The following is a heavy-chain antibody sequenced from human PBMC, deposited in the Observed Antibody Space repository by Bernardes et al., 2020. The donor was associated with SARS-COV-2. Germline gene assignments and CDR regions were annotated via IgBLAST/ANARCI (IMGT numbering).Heavy chain of an antibody. Sequence: ETLSLTCTVSGGSISAYYWSWFRQPPGKGLEWIGYLYYTGSTNYNPSLQSRVTISVDTSKNQFSLKLSSVTAADTAVYYCARGFDYWGQGILVTVSS. CDR2: LYYTGST. CDR3: ARGFDY. CDR1: GGSISAYY. V-gene: IGHV4-59*01. J-gene: IGHJ4*02.